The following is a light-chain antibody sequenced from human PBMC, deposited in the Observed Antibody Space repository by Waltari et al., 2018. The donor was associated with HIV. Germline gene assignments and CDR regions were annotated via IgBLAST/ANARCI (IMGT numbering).Light chain of an antibody. CDR1: GANICSNT. V-gene: IGLV1-44*01. CDR2: SNN. Sequence: QPVLTQPPSASGTPAQTVTSTCSGSGANICSNTLNWYQHPPGPAPNLLIFSNNPRPSGVPARFSGSKSGTSAALAISGLQSEDEADYYCAAWDDSLNGPVFGGGTKLTVL. J-gene: IGLJ3*02. CDR3: AAWDDSLNGPV.